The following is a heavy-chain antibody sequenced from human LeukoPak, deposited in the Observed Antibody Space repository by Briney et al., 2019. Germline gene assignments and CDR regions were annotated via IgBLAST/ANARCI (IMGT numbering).Heavy chain of an antibody. CDR3: ARRNDYGAPPDWYFDL. J-gene: IGHJ2*01. Sequence: ASVKVSCKASGGTFSSYAISWVRQAPGQGLEWMGGIIPIFGTANYAQKFQGRVTITTDESTSTAYMELSSLRSEDTAVYYCARRNDYGAPPDWYFDLWGRGTLVTVSS. CDR1: GGTFSSYA. D-gene: IGHD4-17*01. V-gene: IGHV1-69*05. CDR2: IIPIFGTA.